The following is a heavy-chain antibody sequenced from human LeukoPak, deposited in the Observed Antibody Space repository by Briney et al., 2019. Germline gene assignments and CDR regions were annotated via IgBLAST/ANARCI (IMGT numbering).Heavy chain of an antibody. J-gene: IGHJ4*02. CDR2: IYYSGST. V-gene: IGHV4-59*01. Sequence: SETLSLTCTVSGGSISSYYWSWIRQPPGKGLEWIGYIYYSGSTNYNPSLKSRVTISVDTSKNQFSLKLSSVTAADTAVYYCARGQWLVAGRYYFDYWGQGTLATVSS. D-gene: IGHD6-19*01. CDR3: ARGQWLVAGRYYFDY. CDR1: GGSISSYY.